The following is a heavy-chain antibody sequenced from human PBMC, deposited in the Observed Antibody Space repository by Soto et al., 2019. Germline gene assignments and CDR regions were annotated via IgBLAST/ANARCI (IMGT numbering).Heavy chain of an antibody. D-gene: IGHD3-3*01. V-gene: IGHV4-59*01. Sequence: PSETLSLTCTVSGGSISSYYWSWIRQPPGKGLEWIGYIYYSGSTNYNPSLKSRVTISVDTSKNQFSLKLSSVTAADTAVYYCARELRFLECWAYMDVWGKGTTVTVSS. CDR3: ARELRFLECWAYMDV. CDR2: IYYSGST. CDR1: GGSISSYY. J-gene: IGHJ6*03.